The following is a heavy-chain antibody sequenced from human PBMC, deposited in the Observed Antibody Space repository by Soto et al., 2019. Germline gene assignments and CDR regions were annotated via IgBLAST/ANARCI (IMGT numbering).Heavy chain of an antibody. D-gene: IGHD2-15*01. CDR1: GFTFSSYA. J-gene: IGHJ4*02. CDR3: ASRLSGVFDY. V-gene: IGHV3-30-3*01. CDR2: ISYDGSNK. Sequence: XGSLRLSCSASGFTFSSYAMHWVRQAPGKGLDWVAVISYDGSNKYYADSVKGRFTISRDNSKNTLYLQMNSLRAEDTAVYYCASRLSGVFDYWGQGTLVTVSS.